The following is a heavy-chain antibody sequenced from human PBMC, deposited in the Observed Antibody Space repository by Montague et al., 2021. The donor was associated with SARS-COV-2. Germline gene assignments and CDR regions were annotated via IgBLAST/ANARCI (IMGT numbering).Heavy chain of an antibody. CDR1: GGSFSSCDSY. J-gene: IGHJ4*02. Sequence: SETLSLTCSVSGGSFSSCDSYWSWLRQAPGKGLEWIVDLHYAGSSYYNPSLRSRVTISADTSKNQLSLKLNSVTAADTAVYYCVATYNGNWYYFDYWGQGTLVTVSS. V-gene: IGHV4-39*01. CDR2: LHYAGSS. D-gene: IGHD6-13*01. CDR3: VATYNGNWYYFDY.